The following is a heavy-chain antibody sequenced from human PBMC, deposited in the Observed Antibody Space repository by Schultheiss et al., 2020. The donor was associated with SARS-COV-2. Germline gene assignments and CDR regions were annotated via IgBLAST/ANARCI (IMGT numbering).Heavy chain of an antibody. CDR3: ARDYYYYGMDV. Sequence: GGSLRLSCEASGFTFSTYGMHWVRQAPGKGLEWVAVIWYDGSNKYYADSVKGRFTISRDNSKNTLYLQMNSLRAEDTAVYYCARDYYYYGMDVWGQGTTVTVSS. CDR2: IWYDGSNK. J-gene: IGHJ6*02. V-gene: IGHV3-33*08. CDR1: GFTFSTYG.